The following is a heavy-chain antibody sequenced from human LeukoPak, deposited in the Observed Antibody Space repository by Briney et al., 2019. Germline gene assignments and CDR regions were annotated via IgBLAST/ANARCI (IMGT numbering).Heavy chain of an antibody. V-gene: IGHV1-69*13. D-gene: IGHD3-10*01. CDR2: IIPIFGTA. CDR1: GGTFSSYA. CDR3: ARDLWGMVRGVAN. J-gene: IGHJ4*02. Sequence: ASVKVSCKASGGTFSSYAISWVRQAPGQGLEWMGGIIPIFGTANYAQKFQGRVTITADESTSTAYMELSSLRSEDTAVYYCARDLWGMVRGVANWGQGTLVTVSS.